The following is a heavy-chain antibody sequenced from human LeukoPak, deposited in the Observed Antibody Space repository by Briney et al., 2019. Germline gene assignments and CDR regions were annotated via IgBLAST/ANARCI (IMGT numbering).Heavy chain of an antibody. CDR1: GGSFSGYY. CDR3: ARVRCSGGSCPYYYYYYYMDV. J-gene: IGHJ6*03. Sequence: SETLSLTCAVYGGSFSGYYWSWIRQPPGKGLEWIGEINHSGSTNYNPSLKSRVTISIDTSKNQFSLKLRFVTAADTAVYYCARVRCSGGSCPYYYYYYYMDVRGKGTTVTVSS. CDR2: INHSGST. D-gene: IGHD2-15*01. V-gene: IGHV4-34*01.